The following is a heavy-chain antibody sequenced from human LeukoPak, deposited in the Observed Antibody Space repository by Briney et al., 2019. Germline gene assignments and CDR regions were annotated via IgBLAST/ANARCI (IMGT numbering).Heavy chain of an antibody. CDR3: ARVYSSGWYEDGY. V-gene: IGHV4-38-2*02. Sequence: PSETLSLTCTVSGYSISSGYYWGWIRQPPGKGLEWIGSIYHSGSTYYNPSLKSRVTISVDTSKNQFSLKLSSVTAADTAVYYCARVYSSGWYEDGYWGQGTLVTVSS. CDR2: IYHSGST. J-gene: IGHJ4*02. D-gene: IGHD6-19*01. CDR1: GYSISSGYY.